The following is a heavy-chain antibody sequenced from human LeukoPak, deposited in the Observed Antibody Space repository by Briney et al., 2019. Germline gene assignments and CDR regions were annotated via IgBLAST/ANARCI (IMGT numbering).Heavy chain of an antibody. J-gene: IGHJ4*02. D-gene: IGHD2-8*01. CDR2: IKQGGSEK. CDR3: ARAADIVLMVYDY. V-gene: IGHV3-7*05. Sequence: GGPLRLPRGASGFPFSSYWVSGVRQAPGEGREWVANIKQGGSEKYYVASVKGRFTISRDNAKYSLYLQMNSLRAEATAVYYCARAADIVLMVYDYWGQGTLVTVSS. CDR1: GFPFSSYW.